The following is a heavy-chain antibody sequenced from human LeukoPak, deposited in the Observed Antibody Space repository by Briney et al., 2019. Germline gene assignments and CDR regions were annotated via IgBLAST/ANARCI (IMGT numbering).Heavy chain of an antibody. V-gene: IGHV5-51*01. CDR3: AGEDDSGISL. Sequence: GESLKISCKGSGYSFTSYWIGWVRQMPGKGLEWMGIINPGDSDTRYSLSFRGQVTISANKSISTAYLQWSSLKASDTAIYYCAGEDDSGISLWGQGTLVTVSS. CDR1: GYSFTSYW. D-gene: IGHD3-10*01. CDR2: INPGDSDT. J-gene: IGHJ4*02.